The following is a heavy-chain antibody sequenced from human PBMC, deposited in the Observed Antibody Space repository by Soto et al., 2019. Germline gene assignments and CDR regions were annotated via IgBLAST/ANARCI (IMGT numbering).Heavy chain of an antibody. CDR2: IRNKPNNYAT. Sequence: EVQLVESGGGLVQPGGSLKLSCAASGFTFSGSAMHWVRQASGKGLEWVGRIRNKPNNYATAYAASGKGRFTISRDDSKNTAYLQMNSLKTEDTAVYYCAAKHGHGYSYGMDVWCQGTTVTVSS. CDR3: AAKHGHGYSYGMDV. J-gene: IGHJ6*02. CDR1: GFTFSGSA. V-gene: IGHV3-73*01.